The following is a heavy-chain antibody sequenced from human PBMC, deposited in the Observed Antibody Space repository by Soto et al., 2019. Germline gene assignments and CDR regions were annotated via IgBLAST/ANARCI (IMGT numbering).Heavy chain of an antibody. CDR3: AKEKGHDILYFDF. CDR2: VGTDGTTV. V-gene: IGHV3-30*18. J-gene: IGHJ4*02. D-gene: IGHD1-1*01. Sequence: QVQLVESGGGVVQPGGSLRLSCAASGFTFSAYSMHWVRQAPGKGLEWVAVVGTDGTTVIYGESVKGRFSISRDSSKNILYLQMNGLRPEDTADYYCAKEKGHDILYFDFWGQGTLVTVSS. CDR1: GFTFSAYS.